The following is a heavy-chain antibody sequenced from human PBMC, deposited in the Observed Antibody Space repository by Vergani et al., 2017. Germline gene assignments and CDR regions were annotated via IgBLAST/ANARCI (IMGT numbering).Heavy chain of an antibody. CDR1: GFTFSRYS. CDR2: ISSSSSTI. D-gene: IGHD3-3*01. J-gene: IGHJ4*02. Sequence: EVQLLESGGGLVQPGGSLRLSCAASGFTFSRYSMNWVRQAPGKGLEWVSYISSSSSTIYYADSVKGRFTISRDNAKNSLYLQMNSLRAEDTAVYYCARYSSPYYDFWSGYYTFDYWGQGTLVTVSS. V-gene: IGHV3-48*01. CDR3: ARYSSPYYDFWSGYYTFDY.